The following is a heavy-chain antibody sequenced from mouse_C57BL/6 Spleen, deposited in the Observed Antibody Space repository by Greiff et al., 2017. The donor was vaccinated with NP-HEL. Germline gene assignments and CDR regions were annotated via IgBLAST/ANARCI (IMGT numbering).Heavy chain of an antibody. CDR2: ISDGGSYT. J-gene: IGHJ2*01. V-gene: IGHV5-4*01. D-gene: IGHD4-1*02. CDR1: GFTFSSYA. CDR3: ARELQLGRGY. Sequence: EVKVVESGGGLVKPGGSLKLSCAASGFTFSSYAMSWVRQTPEKRLEWVATISDGGSYTYYPDNVKGRFTISRDNAKNNLYLQMSHLKSEDTAMYYCARELQLGRGYWGQGTTLTVSS.